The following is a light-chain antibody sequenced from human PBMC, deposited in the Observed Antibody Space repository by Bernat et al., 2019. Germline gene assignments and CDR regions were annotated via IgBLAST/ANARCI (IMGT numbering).Light chain of an antibody. J-gene: IGKJ1*01. CDR1: QSISNW. Sequence: DIQMTQSPSTLSASVGDRVTITCRASQSISNWLAWYQQKSGKAPKVLIYMASTLKSGVPSRFSGSGSGTEFTLTISVLQPDDFATYYCQQYNSDSPKFGQGTKVEIK. CDR3: QQYNSDSPK. CDR2: MAS. V-gene: IGKV1-5*03.